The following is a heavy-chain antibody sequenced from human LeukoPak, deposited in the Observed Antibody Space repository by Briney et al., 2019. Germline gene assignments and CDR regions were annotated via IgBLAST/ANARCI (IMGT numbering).Heavy chain of an antibody. CDR1: GFTFSSYG. CDR2: ISYDGSNK. Sequence: GALRLSCAASGFTFSSYGMHWVRQAPGKGLEWVAVISYDGSNKYYADSVKGRFTISRDNSKNTLYLQMNSLRAEDTAVYYCAKVLYYYDSRAFDGMDVWGQGTTVTVSS. D-gene: IGHD3-22*01. V-gene: IGHV3-30*18. CDR3: AKVLYYYDSRAFDGMDV. J-gene: IGHJ6*02.